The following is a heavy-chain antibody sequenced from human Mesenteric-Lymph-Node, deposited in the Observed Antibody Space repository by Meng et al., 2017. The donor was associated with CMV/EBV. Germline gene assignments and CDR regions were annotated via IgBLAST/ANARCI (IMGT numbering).Heavy chain of an antibody. D-gene: IGHD1-26*01. CDR3: ASRWELGPRDAFDI. J-gene: IGHJ3*02. V-gene: IGHV3-30*02. Sequence: GGSLRLSCAASGFIFSSYGMYWVRQAPGKGLEWVAFMRYIGSNQYYADSLKGRFTISRDNSKNTLYLQMIGLRAEDTAVYYCASRWELGPRDAFDIWGQGTMVTVSS. CDR2: MRYIGSNQ. CDR1: GFIFSSYG.